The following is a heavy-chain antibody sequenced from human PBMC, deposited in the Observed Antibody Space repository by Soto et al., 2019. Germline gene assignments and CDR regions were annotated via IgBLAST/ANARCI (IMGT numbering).Heavy chain of an antibody. CDR2: LSYDGSNQ. CDR1: GFTFSDYA. D-gene: IGHD3-3*01. Sequence: PGGSLRLSCAASGFTFSDYAMHWVRQAPGKGLEWVAVLSYDGSNQYYADSVKGRFTISRHNSKNTLYLQVDSLRADDTAVYYCAKARAIFGVVITYDYYYDMGVWGQGTPVTVSS. J-gene: IGHJ6*02. V-gene: IGHV3-30-3*01. CDR3: AKARAIFGVVITYDYYYDMGV.